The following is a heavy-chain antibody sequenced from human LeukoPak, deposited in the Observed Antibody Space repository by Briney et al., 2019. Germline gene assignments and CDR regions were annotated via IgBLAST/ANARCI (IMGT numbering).Heavy chain of an antibody. CDR1: GCTVITND. D-gene: IGHD1/OR15-1a*01. CDR2: LYSDGNT. V-gene: IGHV3-53*01. CDR3: ARGVEQLAANTLAY. Sequence: PGGSLRLSCAASGCTVITNDMTWGRQAPGKGLEWVSVLYSDGNTKYADSVQGRFTISRDNSKNTLYPEMNSLSPDEQAVYYCARGVEQLAANTLAYWGQGTLVTVSS. J-gene: IGHJ4*02.